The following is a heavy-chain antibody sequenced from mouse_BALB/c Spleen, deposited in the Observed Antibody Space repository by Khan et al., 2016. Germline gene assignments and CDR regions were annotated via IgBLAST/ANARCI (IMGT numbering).Heavy chain of an antibody. CDR3: AREGLLRRSAMDY. D-gene: IGHD1-1*01. CDR1: GFTFSSFG. V-gene: IGHV5-17*02. J-gene: IGHJ4*01. CDR2: ISSGSSTI. Sequence: EVELVESGGGLVQPGWSRKLSCAASGFTFSSFGMHWVRQAPEKGLEWVAYISSGSSTIYYADTVKGRFTISRDNPKNTLFLQMTSLRSEDTAMYYCAREGLLRRSAMDYWGQGTSVTVSS.